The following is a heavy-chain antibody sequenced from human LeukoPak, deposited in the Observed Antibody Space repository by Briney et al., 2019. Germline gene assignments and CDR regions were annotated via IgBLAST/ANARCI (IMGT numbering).Heavy chain of an antibody. J-gene: IGHJ4*02. CDR1: GGSISSYY. Sequence: SSETLSLTCTVSGGSISSYYWSWIRQPPGKGLEWIGEINHSGSTNHNPSLKSRVTISVDTSKNHFSLKLSSVTAADTAVYYCARGGSSYGFVLWGQGTLVTVSS. CDR3: ARGGSSYGFVL. CDR2: INHSGST. D-gene: IGHD5-18*01. V-gene: IGHV4-34*01.